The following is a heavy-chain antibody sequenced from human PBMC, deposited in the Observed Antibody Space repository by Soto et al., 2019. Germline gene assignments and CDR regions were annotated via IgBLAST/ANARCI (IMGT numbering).Heavy chain of an antibody. J-gene: IGHJ4*02. CDR1: GFTFSSYA. Sequence: QVQLVESGGGVVQPGRSLRLSCAASGFTFSSYAMHWVRQAPGKGLEWVAVISYDGSNKYYADSVKGRFTISRDNSKNTLYQQMNSLRAEDTAVYYCSRDPKSVAGFDYWGQGTLVMVSS. CDR2: ISYDGSNK. V-gene: IGHV3-30-3*01. D-gene: IGHD6-19*01. CDR3: SRDPKSVAGFDY.